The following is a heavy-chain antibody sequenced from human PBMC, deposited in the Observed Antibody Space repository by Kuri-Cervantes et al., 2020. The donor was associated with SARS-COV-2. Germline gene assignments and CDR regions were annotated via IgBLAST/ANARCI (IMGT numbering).Heavy chain of an antibody. Sequence: LSLTCAASEFTFSSYAMSWVRQAPGKGLEWVSTISGSGRRTYYGDPVKGRFTISRDSSKNTLYLQMDSLTVEDTAVYYCTKDGRQWVPEDSWGQGTLVTVSS. CDR3: TKDGRQWVPEDS. CDR1: EFTFSSYA. CDR2: ISGSGRRT. J-gene: IGHJ4*02. D-gene: IGHD4-11*01. V-gene: IGHV3-23*01.